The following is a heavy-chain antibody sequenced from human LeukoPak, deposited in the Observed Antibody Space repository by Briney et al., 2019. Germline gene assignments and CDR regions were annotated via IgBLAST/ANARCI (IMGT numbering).Heavy chain of an antibody. V-gene: IGHV3-21*01. CDR3: ARVYDSSGYYNQNHDY. D-gene: IGHD3-22*01. J-gene: IGHJ4*02. CDR2: ISSSSSYI. Sequence: GGSLRLSCAASGFTFSSYSMNWVRQAPGKGLEWVSPISSSSSYIYYADSVKGRFTISRDNAKNSLYLQMNSLRAEDTAVYYCARVYDSSGYYNQNHDYWGQGPLVTVSS. CDR1: GFTFSSYS.